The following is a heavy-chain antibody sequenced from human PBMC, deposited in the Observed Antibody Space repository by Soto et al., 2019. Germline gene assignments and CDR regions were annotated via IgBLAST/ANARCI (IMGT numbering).Heavy chain of an antibody. CDR1: GVSISSDGYS. V-gene: IGHV4-30-2*01. Sequence: QLQLQESGSGLVKPSQTLSLTCAVSGVSISSDGYSWSWIRQPPGKGLEWIGFIYQSGSTYYNPSLKSRGTMSVDRSKNQFALKLTSVTAADTAVYYCARAYSDFWTSYHYGMDVWGHGTTVTVSS. D-gene: IGHD3-3*01. J-gene: IGHJ6*02. CDR3: ARAYSDFWTSYHYGMDV. CDR2: IYQSGST.